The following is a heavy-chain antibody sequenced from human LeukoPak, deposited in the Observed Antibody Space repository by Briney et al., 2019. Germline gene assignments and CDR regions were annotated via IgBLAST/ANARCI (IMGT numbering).Heavy chain of an antibody. CDR1: GGSISSGDYY. Sequence: SETLSLTCTVSGGSISSGDYYWSWIRQPPGKGLEWIGYIYYSGSTYYNPSLKSRLTISVDTSKNQFSLKLSSVTAADTAVYYCARVFDIAARRRPYYYYYMDVWGKGTTVTVSS. CDR3: ARVFDIAARRRPYYYYYMDV. D-gene: IGHD6-6*01. J-gene: IGHJ6*03. V-gene: IGHV4-30-4*08. CDR2: IYYSGST.